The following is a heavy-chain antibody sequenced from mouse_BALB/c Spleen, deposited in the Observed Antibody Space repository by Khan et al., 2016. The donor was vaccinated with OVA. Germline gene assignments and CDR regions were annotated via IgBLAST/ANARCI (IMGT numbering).Heavy chain of an antibody. CDR2: ISSDGDYT. D-gene: IGHD4-1*01. CDR3: ATHLTGSFAY. Sequence: EVELVESGGDLVKSGGSLKLSCAASGFTFSPYSMSWVRQTPDKRLEWVATISSDGDYTYYPDSVKGRFNISRDNAKKTLYLKMSSLKSEDTSIYYCATHLTGSFAYWGQGTLVTVSA. J-gene: IGHJ3*01. V-gene: IGHV5-6*01. CDR1: GFTFSPYS.